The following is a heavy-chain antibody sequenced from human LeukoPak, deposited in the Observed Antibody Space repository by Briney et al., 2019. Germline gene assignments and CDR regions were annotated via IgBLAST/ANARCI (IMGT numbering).Heavy chain of an antibody. D-gene: IGHD6-6*01. V-gene: IGHV4-59*02. CDR2: IYYSGST. Sequence: SETLSLTCTVSGGAVSNYYWSWIRQPPGKGLEWIGYIYYSGSTNYNPSLESRVTISVDTSKNQFSLKLSSVTAADTAVYYCARKKFIAAGGFDPWGQGTLVTVSS. CDR1: GGAVSNYY. CDR3: ARKKFIAAGGFDP. J-gene: IGHJ5*02.